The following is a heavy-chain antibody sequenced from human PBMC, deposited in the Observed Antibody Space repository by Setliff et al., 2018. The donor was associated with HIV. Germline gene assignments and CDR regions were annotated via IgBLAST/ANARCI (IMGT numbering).Heavy chain of an antibody. D-gene: IGHD2-21*01. CDR1: GGSINSGGYY. Sequence: SETLSLTCTVPGGSINSGGYYWVWIRQPALRGLEWTGRIYTSGLTNYNPSLKSRVTISVDTSKSQVSLKLGSVTASGTAVYYCSRARYIVVRGDAGMDVWGPGTTVTVSS. CDR3: SRARYIVVRGDAGMDV. J-gene: IGHJ6*02. CDR2: IYTSGLT. V-gene: IGHV4-61*02.